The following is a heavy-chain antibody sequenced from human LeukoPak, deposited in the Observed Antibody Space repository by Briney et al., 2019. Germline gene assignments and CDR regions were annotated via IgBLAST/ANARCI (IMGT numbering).Heavy chain of an antibody. CDR3: ARDLGRSSSPDAFDI. V-gene: IGHV4-39*07. CDR1: GGSISSSSYY. D-gene: IGHD6-6*01. Sequence: PSETLSLTCTVSGGSISSSSYYWAWIRQPPGKGLEWIGSIYYSGNTYYNPSLKSRVTISVDRSKNQFSLKLSSVTAADTAVYYCARDLGRSSSPDAFDIWGQGTMVTVSS. J-gene: IGHJ3*02. CDR2: IYYSGNT.